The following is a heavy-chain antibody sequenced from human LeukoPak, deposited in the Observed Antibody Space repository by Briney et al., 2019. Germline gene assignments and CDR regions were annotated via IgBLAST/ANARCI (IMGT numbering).Heavy chain of an antibody. V-gene: IGHV1-2*04. J-gene: IGHJ4*02. CDR3: AREPQPFCSSTSCYGPKTTFDY. Sequence: ASVKVSCKASGYTFTGYYMHWVRQAPGQGLEWMGWINPNSGGTNYAQKFQGWVTMTRDTSISTAYMELSRLRSDDTAVYYCAREPQPFCSSTSCYGPKTTFDYWGQGTLVTVSS. CDR2: INPNSGGT. CDR1: GYTFTGYY. D-gene: IGHD2-2*01.